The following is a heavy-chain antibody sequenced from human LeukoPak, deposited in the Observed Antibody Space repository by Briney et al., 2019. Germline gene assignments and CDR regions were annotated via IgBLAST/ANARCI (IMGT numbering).Heavy chain of an antibody. CDR3: ARGADRWNYFDY. Sequence: PGGSLRLSCAASEFTVSSNFLSWVRQAPGKGLEWVSVIYSGGKTYYADSVKGRFTISRDNSKNTLYLQMNSLRAEDTAVYYCARGADRWNYFDYWGQGTLVTVSS. V-gene: IGHV3-53*01. D-gene: IGHD4-23*01. CDR2: IYSGGKT. CDR1: EFTVSSNF. J-gene: IGHJ4*02.